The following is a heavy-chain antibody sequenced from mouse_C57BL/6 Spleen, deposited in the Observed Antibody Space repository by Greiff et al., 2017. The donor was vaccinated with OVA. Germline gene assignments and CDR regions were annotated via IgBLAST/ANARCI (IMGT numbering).Heavy chain of an antibody. CDR3: ARFYYGSFDY. CDR2: ISNGGGST. Sequence: EVQLVESGGGLVQPGGSLKLSCAASGFTFSDYYMYWVRQTPEKRLEWVAYISNGGGSTYYPDTVKGRFTISRDNAKNTLYLQMSRLKSEDTAMYYCARFYYGSFDYWGQGTTLTVSS. CDR1: GFTFSDYY. D-gene: IGHD1-1*01. J-gene: IGHJ2*01. V-gene: IGHV5-12*01.